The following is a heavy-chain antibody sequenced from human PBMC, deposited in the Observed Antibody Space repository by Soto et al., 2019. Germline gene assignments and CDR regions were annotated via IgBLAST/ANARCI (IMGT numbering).Heavy chain of an antibody. D-gene: IGHD2-8*01. CDR3: AKGLGNAKEV. V-gene: IGHV3-23*01. Sequence: LRLSCSASGFNFVSYGMSWVRQAPGKGLEWVSGLTASGLNTYYTDSVKGRFTISRDNSRNTVYLQMSGLRVEDTAVFHCAKGLGNAKEVWGQGTTVTVSS. CDR1: GFNFVSYG. J-gene: IGHJ6*02. CDR2: LTASGLNT.